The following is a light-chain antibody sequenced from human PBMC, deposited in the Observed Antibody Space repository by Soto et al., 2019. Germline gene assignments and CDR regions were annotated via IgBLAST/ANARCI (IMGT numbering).Light chain of an antibody. CDR2: SNN. Sequence: QSVLTQPPSASGTPGQGVTISCSGSTSTIGSNFVIWYQQLPGTARKLLIYSNNKRPSGVPDRFSGSKSGTSASLAISGLQSEDEADYYCAAWDDTLNGWVFGGGTKLTVL. CDR3: AAWDDTLNGWV. V-gene: IGLV1-44*01. CDR1: TSTIGSNF. J-gene: IGLJ3*02.